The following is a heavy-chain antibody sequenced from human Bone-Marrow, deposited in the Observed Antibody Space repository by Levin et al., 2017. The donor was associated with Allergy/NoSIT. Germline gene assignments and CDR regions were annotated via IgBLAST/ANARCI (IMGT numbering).Heavy chain of an antibody. CDR2: IYHGGRT. D-gene: IGHD4-17*01. CDR3: ARDPLDYGTNSGNY. CDR1: GGSISSSTW. Sequence: SETLSLTCTVYGGSISSSTWWSWVRQPPGKGLEWIGEIYHGGRTNYNPSLRSRVTMSVDKSQNQFSLNLNSVTAADTAVYYCARDPLDYGTNSGNYWGQGTLVTVSS. V-gene: IGHV4-4*02. J-gene: IGHJ4*02.